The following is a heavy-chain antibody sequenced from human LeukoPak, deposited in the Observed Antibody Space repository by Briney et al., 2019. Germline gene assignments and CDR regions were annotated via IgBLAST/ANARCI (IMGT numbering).Heavy chain of an antibody. CDR1: GFTFSSYW. Sequence: GGSLRLSCAASGFTFSSYWMSWVRQAPGKGLEWVANIKQDGSEKYYVDSVKGRFTISRDNAKNSLYLQMNCLRAEDTAVYYCVRMATSDFWSGYPPGYFDYWGQGTLVTVSS. CDR3: VRMATSDFWSGYPPGYFDY. D-gene: IGHD3-3*01. V-gene: IGHV3-7*03. CDR2: IKQDGSEK. J-gene: IGHJ4*02.